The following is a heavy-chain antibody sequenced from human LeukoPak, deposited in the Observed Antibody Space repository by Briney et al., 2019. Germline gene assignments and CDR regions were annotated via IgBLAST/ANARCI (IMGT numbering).Heavy chain of an antibody. CDR2: VYYSGRT. V-gene: IGHV4-39*01. CDR1: GGSISSSSYY. J-gene: IGHJ4*02. D-gene: IGHD2-15*01. CDR3: ARQGSAYYFDF. Sequence: SETLSLTCTVSGGSISSSSYYWGWIRQPPGKELQWIASVYYSGRTNYSPSLKSRVTISVDTSEKQFSLQLNSVTAAATAVYYCARQGSAYYFDFWGQGLLVTVSS.